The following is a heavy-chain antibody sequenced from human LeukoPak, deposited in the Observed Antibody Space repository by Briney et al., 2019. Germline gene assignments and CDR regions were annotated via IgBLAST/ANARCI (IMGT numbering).Heavy chain of an antibody. CDR2: MNPNSGNT. J-gene: IGHJ4*02. D-gene: IGHD3-22*01. V-gene: IGHV1-8*03. Sequence: ASVKVSCKASGYTFTSYDINWVRQATGQGLEWMGWMNPNSGNTGYAQKFQGRVTITRSTSISTAYMELSSLRSEDTAVYYCATHTRDYYDSSLGYWGQGTLVTVSS. CDR1: GYTFTSYD. CDR3: ATHTRDYYDSSLGY.